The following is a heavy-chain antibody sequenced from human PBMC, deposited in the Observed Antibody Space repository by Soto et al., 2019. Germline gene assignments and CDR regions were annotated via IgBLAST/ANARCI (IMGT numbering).Heavy chain of an antibody. CDR2: IWYDGSNK. Sequence: ESGGGVVQPGRSLRLSCAASGFTFSSYGMHWVRQAPGKGLEWVAVIWYDGSNKYYADSVKGRFTISRDNSKNTLYLQMNSLRAEDTAVYYCARGDTRTYYYDSSGYPFDYWGQGTLVTVSS. V-gene: IGHV3-33*01. J-gene: IGHJ4*02. CDR3: ARGDTRTYYYDSSGYPFDY. D-gene: IGHD3-22*01. CDR1: GFTFSSYG.